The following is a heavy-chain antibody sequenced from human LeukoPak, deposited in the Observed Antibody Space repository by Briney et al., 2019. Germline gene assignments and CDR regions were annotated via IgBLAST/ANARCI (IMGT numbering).Heavy chain of an antibody. D-gene: IGHD2-2*01. Sequence: SETLSLTCTVSGGSISSGGYYWSWIRQPPGKGLEWIGYIYHSGSTYYNPSLKSRVTISVDTSKNQFSLKLSSVTAADTAVYYCARPTWCSSTTCSGPFDIWGQGTMVAVSS. V-gene: IGHV4-30-2*01. CDR3: ARPTWCSSTTCSGPFDI. CDR2: IYHSGST. CDR1: GGSISSGGYY. J-gene: IGHJ3*02.